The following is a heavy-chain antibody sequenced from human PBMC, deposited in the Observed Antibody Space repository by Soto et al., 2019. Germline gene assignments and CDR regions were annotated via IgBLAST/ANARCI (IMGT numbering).Heavy chain of an antibody. D-gene: IGHD1-26*01. CDR2: IYYSGST. CDR1: GGSISSYY. Sequence: SETLSLTCTVSGGSISSYYWSWIRQPPGKGLEWIGYIYYSGSTNYNPSLKSRVTISVDTSKNQFSLKLSSVTAADTAVYYCAREVGATGFAFDIWGQGTMVTVSS. J-gene: IGHJ3*02. CDR3: AREVGATGFAFDI. V-gene: IGHV4-59*01.